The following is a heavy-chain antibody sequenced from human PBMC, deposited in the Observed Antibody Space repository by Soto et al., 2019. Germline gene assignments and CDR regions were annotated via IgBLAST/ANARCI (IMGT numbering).Heavy chain of an antibody. Sequence: ASVKVSCKASGYTFTSYGISWVRQAPGQGLEWMGWISAYNGNTNYAQKLQGRVTMTTDTSTRTAYMELRSLRSDDTAVYYCARDSGLWIAARPFYDYYYGMDVWGQGTTVTVSS. J-gene: IGHJ6*02. V-gene: IGHV1-18*01. CDR2: ISAYNGNT. CDR3: ARDSGLWIAARPFYDYYYGMDV. CDR1: GYTFTSYG. D-gene: IGHD6-6*01.